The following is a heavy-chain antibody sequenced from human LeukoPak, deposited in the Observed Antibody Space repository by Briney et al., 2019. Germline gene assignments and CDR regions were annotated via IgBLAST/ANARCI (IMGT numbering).Heavy chain of an antibody. D-gene: IGHD2-8*01. Sequence: PGGSLRLSCAASGFTFSSYAMHWVRQAPGKGLEWVAVISYDGSNKYYADSVKGRSTISRDNSKNTLYLQMNSLRAEDTAVYYCARNGAPYDAFDIWGQGTMVTVSS. CDR1: GFTFSSYA. J-gene: IGHJ3*02. CDR3: ARNGAPYDAFDI. V-gene: IGHV3-30-3*01. CDR2: ISYDGSNK.